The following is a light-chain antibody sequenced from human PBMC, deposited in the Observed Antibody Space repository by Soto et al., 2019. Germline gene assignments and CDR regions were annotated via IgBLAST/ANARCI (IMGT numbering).Light chain of an antibody. V-gene: IGLV2-14*01. J-gene: IGLJ2*01. CDR3: ISYTSSSTRVV. CDR2: DVS. CDR1: SSDVGGYNY. Sequence: QSVLTQPASVSGSPGQSITISCTGTSSDVGGYNYVSWYQQYPGKAPKLMIFDVSYRPSGVSNRFSGSKSGNTASLTISGLQAEDEADYYCISYTSSSTRVVFGGGTKLTVL.